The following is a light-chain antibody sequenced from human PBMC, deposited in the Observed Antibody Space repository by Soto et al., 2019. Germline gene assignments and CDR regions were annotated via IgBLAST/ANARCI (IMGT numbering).Light chain of an antibody. CDR3: SSYTSTYSLV. CDR2: DVR. J-gene: IGLJ1*01. Sequence: QSVLTQPASVSGSPGQSIIISCTGTSDDVGGYDFVSWYQQRPGSVPQLIIYDVRYRPSGASPRFSGSKSGHTAYLTISGLQSDDEADYFCSSYTSTYSLVFGSGTKVTVL. V-gene: IGLV2-14*03. CDR1: SDDVGGYDF.